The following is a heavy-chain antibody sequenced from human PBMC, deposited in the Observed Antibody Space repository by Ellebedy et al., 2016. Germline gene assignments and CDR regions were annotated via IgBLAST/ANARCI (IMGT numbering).Heavy chain of an antibody. CDR1: GYTFTKYG. D-gene: IGHD3-16*01. Sequence: ASVKVSCKASGYTFTKYGFSWVRQAPGHGLEWMGWIIAYNGDTNYAQKFQGRVTMTRDTSKSTAYMELSSLRSEDTAVYYFARAPGGEVPDFDAFHIWGQGTMVTVSS. CDR2: IIAYNGDT. V-gene: IGHV1-18*01. J-gene: IGHJ3*02. CDR3: ARAPGGEVPDFDAFHI.